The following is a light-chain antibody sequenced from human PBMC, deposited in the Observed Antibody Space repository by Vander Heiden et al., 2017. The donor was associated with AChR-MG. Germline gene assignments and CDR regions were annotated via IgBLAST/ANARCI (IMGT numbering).Light chain of an antibody. V-gene: IGLV1-40*01. CDR1: SSNIGGGYD. CDR2: GNY. CDR3: QAYDSSLKV. J-gene: IGLJ3*02. Sequence: QSVLTQPPSVSGALGQRVTISCTGSSSNIGGGYDVHWYQQRPGTAPKLRIYGNYNRPSGVPDRFSGSRSGASATLAITGLQAEDEADYYCQAYDSSLKVFGGGTKLSGL.